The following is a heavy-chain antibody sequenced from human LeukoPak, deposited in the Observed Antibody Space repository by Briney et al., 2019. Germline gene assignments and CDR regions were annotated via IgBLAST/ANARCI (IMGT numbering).Heavy chain of an antibody. Sequence: GSLRLSCAASGFTFSSYAMSWVRQPPGKGLEWIGEINHSGSTNYNPSLKSRVTISVDTSKNQFSLKLSSVTAADTAVYYCARGKGLLWFGEFRLRCWFDPWGQGTLVTVSS. CDR1: GFTFSSYA. J-gene: IGHJ5*02. CDR2: INHSGST. V-gene: IGHV4-34*01. CDR3: ARGKGLLWFGEFRLRCWFDP. D-gene: IGHD3-10*01.